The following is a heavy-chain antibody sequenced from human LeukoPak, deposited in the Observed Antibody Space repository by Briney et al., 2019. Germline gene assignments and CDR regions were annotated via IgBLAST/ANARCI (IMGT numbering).Heavy chain of an antibody. CDR1: GFTFSSYW. Sequence: GGSLRLSCAASGFTFSSYWMSWVRQAPGKGLEWVANIKQGGIDKYYVDSVRGRFTISRDNAKNSVYLQMNSLRAEDTAVYYCARDSSGYSYAVDYWGQGTLVTVSS. CDR2: IKQGGIDK. D-gene: IGHD5-18*01. V-gene: IGHV3-7*01. J-gene: IGHJ4*02. CDR3: ARDSSGYSYAVDY.